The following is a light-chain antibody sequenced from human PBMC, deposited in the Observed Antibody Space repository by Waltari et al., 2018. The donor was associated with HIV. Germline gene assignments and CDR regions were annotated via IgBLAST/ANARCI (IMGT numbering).Light chain of an antibody. J-gene: IGKJ1*01. CDR2: GSS. CDR1: QTVSSNS. V-gene: IGKV3-20*01. CDR3: QQFDSSPT. Sequence: EIVLTQSPGTLSLSPGERATLTCRANQTVSSNSLAWYQQKPGQAPRLLIYGSSSRATGIADRFSGSGSATDFTLTISRLEPEDFAVYYCQQFDSSPTFGQGTKVEIK.